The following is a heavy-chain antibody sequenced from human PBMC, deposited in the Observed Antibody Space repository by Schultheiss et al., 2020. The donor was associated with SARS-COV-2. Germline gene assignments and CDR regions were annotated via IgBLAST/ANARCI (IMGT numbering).Heavy chain of an antibody. J-gene: IGHJ6*03. Sequence: GESLKISCAASGFTFSSYAMSWVRQAPGKGLEWVSAIGTAGDTYYPGSVKGRFTISRDNSKNTLYLQMNSLRAEDTAVYYCARAEPLMGYYMDVWGKGTTVTVSS. CDR1: GFTFSSYA. D-gene: IGHD3-16*01. CDR3: ARAEPLMGYYMDV. V-gene: IGHV3-13*01. CDR2: IGTAGDT.